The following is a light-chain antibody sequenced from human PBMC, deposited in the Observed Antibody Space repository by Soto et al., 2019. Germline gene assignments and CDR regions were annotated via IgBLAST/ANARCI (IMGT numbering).Light chain of an antibody. CDR2: DAS. Sequence: EFVLTQSPGTLSLSPGERATLSCRASQTVRNNYLAWYQQKPGQAPRLLIYDASSRATGIPDRFSGGGSGTDVTLTISRLEPEDCAVYYCQQFSSYPLTVGGGTKVEIK. CDR3: QQFSSYPLT. V-gene: IGKV3-20*01. J-gene: IGKJ4*01. CDR1: QTVRNNY.